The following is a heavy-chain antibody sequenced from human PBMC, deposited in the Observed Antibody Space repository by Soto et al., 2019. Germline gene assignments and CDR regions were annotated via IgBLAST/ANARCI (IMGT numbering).Heavy chain of an antibody. J-gene: IGHJ4*02. Sequence: QVQLVQSGAEVKKPGSSVKVSCKASGGTFSSYAISWVRQAPGQGLEWMGGIIPIFGTANYAQKFQGRVTITEDESTSTAYMERSSLRSEDTAVYYCARQHDYGDYAHPGWGQGTLVTVSS. CDR1: GGTFSSYA. D-gene: IGHD4-17*01. V-gene: IGHV1-69*12. CDR2: IIPIFGTA. CDR3: ARQHDYGDYAHPG.